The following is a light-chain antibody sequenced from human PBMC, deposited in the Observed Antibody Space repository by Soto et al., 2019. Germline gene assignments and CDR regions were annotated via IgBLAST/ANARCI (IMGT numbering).Light chain of an antibody. V-gene: IGKV1-6*01. CDR3: LQDFHYPYT. CDR1: QGIRND. Sequence: AVQMTQSPSSLAASVGDSVTISCQASQGIRNDLGWYQQKPGKAPKLLINAASNIQPGVPLRFSGRGSGTDFTLTITGLQPEDFATYYCLQDFHYPYTFGQGTKLEI. CDR2: AAS. J-gene: IGKJ2*01.